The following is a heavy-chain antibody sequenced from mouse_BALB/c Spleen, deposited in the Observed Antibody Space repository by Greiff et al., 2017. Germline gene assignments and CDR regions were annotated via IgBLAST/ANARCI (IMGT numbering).Heavy chain of an antibody. Sequence: EVQLVESGGGLVKPGGSLKLSCAASGFTFSDYYMSWVRQTPEKRLEWVATISDGGSYTYYPDSVKGRFTISRDNAKNNLYLQMSSLKSEDTAMYYCAREEECHFDVWGAGTTVTVSS. CDR3: AREEECHFDV. V-gene: IGHV5-4*02. CDR2: ISDGGSYT. CDR1: GFTFSDYY. J-gene: IGHJ1*01. D-gene: IGHD6-1*01.